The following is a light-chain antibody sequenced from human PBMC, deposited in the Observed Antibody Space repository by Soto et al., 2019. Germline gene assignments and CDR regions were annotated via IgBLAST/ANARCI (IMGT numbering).Light chain of an antibody. CDR1: QSISSY. CDR2: AAS. V-gene: IGKV1-39*01. Sequence: DIQMTQSPSSLSASVGDRVTITCRASQSISSYLNWYQQKPGKAPKLLIYAASSLQSGGPSRFSGSGSGTDFTLTISSLQPEDFATYYCQQSYSTRWTFGQGTKVDIK. J-gene: IGKJ1*01. CDR3: QQSYSTRWT.